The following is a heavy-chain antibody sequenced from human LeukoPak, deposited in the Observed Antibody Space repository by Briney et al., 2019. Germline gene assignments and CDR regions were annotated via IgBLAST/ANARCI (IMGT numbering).Heavy chain of an antibody. CDR3: ASQRYFDWLLSGNWFDP. CDR1: GGSISSSSYY. Sequence: SETLSLTCTVSGGSISSSSYYWGWIRQPPGKGLEWIGSIYYSGSTYYNPSLKSRVTISVDTSKNQFSLKLSSVTAADTAVYYCASQRYFDWLLSGNWFDPWGQGTLVTVSS. V-gene: IGHV4-39*07. CDR2: IYYSGST. D-gene: IGHD3-9*01. J-gene: IGHJ5*02.